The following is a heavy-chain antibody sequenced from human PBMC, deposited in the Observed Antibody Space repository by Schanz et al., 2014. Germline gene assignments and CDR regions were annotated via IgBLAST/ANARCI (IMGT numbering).Heavy chain of an antibody. V-gene: IGHV4-31*03. CDR3: ARLVENSIFGVVIHDGFDP. D-gene: IGHD3-3*01. Sequence: QVQLQESGPGLVKPSQTLSLTCTVSGGSISSGGYYWSWIRQHPGKALEWIGYIYDGGSTYYNPSLKRRVPISVDTSKNQSSLKLTSVTAADTALYYCARLVENSIFGVVIHDGFDPWGQGTLVTISS. CDR1: GGSISSGGYY. J-gene: IGHJ5*02. CDR2: IYDGGST.